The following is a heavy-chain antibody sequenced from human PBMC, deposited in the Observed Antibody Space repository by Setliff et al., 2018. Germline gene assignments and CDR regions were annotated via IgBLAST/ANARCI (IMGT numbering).Heavy chain of an antibody. V-gene: IGHV1-2*02. CDR3: ARTKGFVDGYLDP. CDR1: PYSFSGYY. J-gene: IGHJ5*02. D-gene: IGHD3-10*01. Sequence: ASVKVSCKTSPYSFSGYYIHWVRQAPGQGLEWMGWINTNSGDTRYAQKFQGRVTMTRDTSISTAYMELSRLRSDDTAVYYCARTKGFVDGYLDPWGQGTLVSVSS. CDR2: INTNSGDT.